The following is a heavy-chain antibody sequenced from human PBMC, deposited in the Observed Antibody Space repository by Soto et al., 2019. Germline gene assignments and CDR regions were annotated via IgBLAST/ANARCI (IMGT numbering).Heavy chain of an antibody. V-gene: IGHV1-18*01. J-gene: IGHJ4*02. CDR1: GYTFTSYG. D-gene: IGHD2-15*01. Sequence: ASVKVSCKASGYTFTSYGISWVRQAPGQGLEWMGWISAYNGNTNYAQKLQGRVTMTTDTSTSTAYMELRSLRSDDTAVYYCARDSAQGYCSGGSCYVNWGGANYWGQGTLVTVSS. CDR2: ISAYNGNT. CDR3: ARDSAQGYCSGGSCYVNWGGANY.